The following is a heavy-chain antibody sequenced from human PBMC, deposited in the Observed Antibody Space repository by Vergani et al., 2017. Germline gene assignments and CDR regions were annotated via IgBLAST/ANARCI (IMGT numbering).Heavy chain of an antibody. D-gene: IGHD3-10*01. CDR3: ASRDSIGLADAFDI. J-gene: IGHJ3*02. V-gene: IGHV1-69*01. CDR1: GGTFSSYA. Sequence: QVQLVQSGAEVKKPGSSVKVSCKASGGTFSSYAISWVRQAPGQGLEWMGGIIPIFGTANYAQKFQGIVTITADEYTSTAYMELSSLRSEDTAVYYCASRDSIGLADAFDIWGQGTMVTVSS. CDR2: IIPIFGTA.